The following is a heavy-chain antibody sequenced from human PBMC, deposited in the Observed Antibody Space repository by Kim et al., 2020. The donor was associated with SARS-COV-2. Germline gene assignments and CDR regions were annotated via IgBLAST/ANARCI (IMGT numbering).Heavy chain of an antibody. CDR2: T. J-gene: IGHJ4*02. V-gene: IGHV4-34*01. D-gene: IGHD6-13*01. Sequence: TNYNPSLKSRVTISVDTAKNQFSLKLSSVTAADTAVYYCARRQQLVDFDYWGQGTLVTVSS. CDR3: ARRQQLVDFDY.